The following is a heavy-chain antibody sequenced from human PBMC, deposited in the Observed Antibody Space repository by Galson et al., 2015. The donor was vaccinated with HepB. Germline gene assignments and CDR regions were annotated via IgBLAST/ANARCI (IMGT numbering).Heavy chain of an antibody. Sequence: TLSLTCTVSDDSISTYYWSWIRQPPGKGLEWIGYISYSGSTYYSPFLRSRVTISVDTSKNQFSLKLGSVTAADTAVYSCARFGGDYFDHWGQGTLVTVSS. CDR1: DDSISTYY. CDR2: ISYSGST. J-gene: IGHJ4*02. CDR3: ARFGGDYFDH. D-gene: IGHD3-16*01. V-gene: IGHV4-59*08.